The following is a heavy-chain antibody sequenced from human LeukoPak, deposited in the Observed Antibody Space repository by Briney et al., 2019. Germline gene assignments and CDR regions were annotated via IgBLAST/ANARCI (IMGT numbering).Heavy chain of an antibody. J-gene: IGHJ4*02. CDR2: IYYSGST. Sequence: SETLSLTCTVSGGSISSHYWSWIRQPPGKGLEWIGYIYYSGSTNYNPSLKSRVTMSVDTSKNQFSLKLSSVTAADTAVYYCARGPGMVRGVRFDYWGQGTLVTVSS. D-gene: IGHD3-10*01. CDR3: ARGPGMVRGVRFDY. CDR1: GGSISSHY. V-gene: IGHV4-59*11.